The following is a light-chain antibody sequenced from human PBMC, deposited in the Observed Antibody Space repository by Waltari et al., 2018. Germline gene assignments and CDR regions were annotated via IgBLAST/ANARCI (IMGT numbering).Light chain of an antibody. CDR1: SSNIGSNY. Sequence: QSVLTQPPSASGTPGQRVTSSCSGSSSNIGSNYVYWYQQLPGTAPKLLIYRNNPRPSGVPDRFSGSKSGTSASLAISGLRSEDEADYYCAAWDGSLSGYVFGTGTKVTVL. J-gene: IGLJ1*01. CDR2: RNN. CDR3: AAWDGSLSGYV. V-gene: IGLV1-47*01.